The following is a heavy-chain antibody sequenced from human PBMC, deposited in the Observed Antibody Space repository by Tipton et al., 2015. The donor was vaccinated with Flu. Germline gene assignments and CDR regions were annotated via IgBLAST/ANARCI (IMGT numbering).Heavy chain of an antibody. J-gene: IGHJ4*02. CDR2: FSFAGGT. D-gene: IGHD4-17*01. CDR3: ARDRRTYTTGDYPVRYFDF. CDR1: GGSISSYF. Sequence: LRLSCTVSGGSISSYFWSWIRQPPGKGLEWIGYFSFAGGTNYNPSLKSRVTISVDTSKTQVSLRLSSVTAADTAVYYCARDRRTYTTGDYPVRYFDFWGPGTLVAVSS. V-gene: IGHV4-59*01.